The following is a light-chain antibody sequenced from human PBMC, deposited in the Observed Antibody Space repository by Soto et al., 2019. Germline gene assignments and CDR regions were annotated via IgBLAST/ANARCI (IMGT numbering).Light chain of an antibody. Sequence: QSVLTQPPSASGTPGQRVTISCSGSSSNIGSNTVNWYQQLPGTAPKLLIYTNDQWPSGVPDRFSGSKSGTSASLAISGLQFEDEADYHCSSWDDNLDAEVFGAGTKVTVL. CDR3: SSWDDNLDAEV. CDR1: SSNIGSNT. J-gene: IGLJ1*01. CDR2: TND. V-gene: IGLV1-44*01.